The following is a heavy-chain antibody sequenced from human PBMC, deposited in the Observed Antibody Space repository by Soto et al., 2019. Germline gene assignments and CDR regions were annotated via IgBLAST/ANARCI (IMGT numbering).Heavy chain of an antibody. CDR2: IYWDDEK. Sequence: QITLKESGPTLAKPTQTLTLTCTFSGFSLSTSGVGVGWIRQPPGKALEWLAIIYWDDEKRYSPSLKTRITVSKETSKNQVVLTMTNVDPVDTATYYCAHRAYFDSGKQFDYWGQGTLVSVSS. J-gene: IGHJ4*02. CDR1: GFSLSTSGVG. D-gene: IGHD3-10*01. CDR3: AHRAYFDSGKQFDY. V-gene: IGHV2-5*02.